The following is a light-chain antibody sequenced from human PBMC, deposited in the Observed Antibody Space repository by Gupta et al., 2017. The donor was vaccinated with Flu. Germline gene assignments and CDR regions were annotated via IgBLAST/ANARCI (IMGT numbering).Light chain of an antibody. J-gene: IGKJ2*03. CDR2: GAS. V-gene: IGKV1-39*01. CDR3: QQSYSLSYS. CDR1: QSIISY. Sequence: DIQLTQSPSSLSASVGDRVTITCRASQSIISYLNWYQQRPGRAPKLLIYGASNLQSGVPSRFSGSGSGTDFTLTISSLQPEDFATYYCQQSYSLSYSFGQGTKLEIK.